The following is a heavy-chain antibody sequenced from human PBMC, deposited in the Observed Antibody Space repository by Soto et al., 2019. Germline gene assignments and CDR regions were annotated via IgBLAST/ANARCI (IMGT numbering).Heavy chain of an antibody. CDR1: GYTFTSYD. CDR3: ARGRRVLVYCRGGSCLSAYYMDV. CDR2: MNPNSGNT. V-gene: IGHV1-8*01. Sequence: ASVKVSCKASGYTFTSYDINWVRQATGQGLEWMGWMNPNSGNTGYAQKFQGRVTMTRNTSISTAYMELSSLRSEDTAVYYCARGRRVLVYCRGGSCLSAYYMDVWGKGTTVTVSS. D-gene: IGHD2-15*01. J-gene: IGHJ6*03.